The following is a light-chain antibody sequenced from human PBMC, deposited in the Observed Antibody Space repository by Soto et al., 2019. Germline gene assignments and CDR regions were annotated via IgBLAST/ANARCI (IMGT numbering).Light chain of an antibody. V-gene: IGKV3-20*01. CDR2: GAS. CDR3: KQYGSLPPDT. J-gene: IGKJ2*01. CDR1: QSVSSNF. Sequence: EIVLTQSPGTLSLSPGERATLSCRASQSVSSNFLAWYQQKPGQAPRLIIYGASSRATGIPARLSGSGSGRHFSITISRLEPEDFARYCGKQYGSLPPDTFGQGTKLAIK.